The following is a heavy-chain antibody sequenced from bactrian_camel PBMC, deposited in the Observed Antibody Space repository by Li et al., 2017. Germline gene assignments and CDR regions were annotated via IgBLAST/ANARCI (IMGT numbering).Heavy chain of an antibody. J-gene: IGHJ4*01. CDR1: GYTYNRNC. CDR2: IATGSGNT. D-gene: IGHD4*01. V-gene: IGHV3S1*01. Sequence: HVQLVESGGGSVQAGGSLRLSCAASGYTYNRNCMAWFRQAPGKEREGVARIATGSGNTYYADSVKGRFAISKDNAENTLYLQMNNLKPEDSAIYYCAADRFNLQLSRHYSNWGRGTQVTVS. CDR3: AADRFNLQLSRHYSN.